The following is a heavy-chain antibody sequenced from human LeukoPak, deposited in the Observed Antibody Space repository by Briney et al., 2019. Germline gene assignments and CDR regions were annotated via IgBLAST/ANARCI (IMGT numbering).Heavy chain of an antibody. D-gene: IGHD6-13*01. CDR2: ISSSGSTI. CDR3: ARVGSQGQLGVNPFDY. J-gene: IGHJ4*02. V-gene: IGHV3-11*04. CDR1: GFTFSDYY. Sequence: GGSLRLSCAASGFTFSDYYMSWIRQAPGKGLEWVSYISSSGSTIYYADSVKGRFTISRDNAKNSLYLQMNSLRVEDTAVYYCARVGSQGQLGVNPFDYWGQGTLVTVSS.